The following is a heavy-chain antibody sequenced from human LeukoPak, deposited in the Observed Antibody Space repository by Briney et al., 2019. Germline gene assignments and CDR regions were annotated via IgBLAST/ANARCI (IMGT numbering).Heavy chain of an antibody. D-gene: IGHD6-19*01. J-gene: IGHJ3*02. Sequence: ASVKVSCKASGYTFTSYGISWVRQAPGQGLEWMGWISAYNGNTNYAQKLQGRVTMTTDTSTSTAYMELRSLRSDDTAVYYCARDHPYSSGWYGLDAFDIWGQGTMVTFSS. CDR3: ARDHPYSSGWYGLDAFDI. CDR2: ISAYNGNT. CDR1: GYTFTSYG. V-gene: IGHV1-18*01.